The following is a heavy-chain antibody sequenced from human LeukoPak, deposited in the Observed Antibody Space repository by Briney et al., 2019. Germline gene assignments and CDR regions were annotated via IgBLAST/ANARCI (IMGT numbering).Heavy chain of an antibody. CDR3: ARGDGYCSSTSCYAGPSYGLDV. CDR1: GFTFSSYE. CDR2: ISTSGSTV. Sequence: GGSLRLSCAASGFTFSSYEMSWVRQAPGKGLEWVSYISTSGSTVYYADSVKGRFTISRDNAKNSLCLQMNSLRAEDTAVYHCARGDGYCSSTSCYAGPSYGLDVWGQGTTVTVSS. V-gene: IGHV3-48*03. J-gene: IGHJ6*02. D-gene: IGHD2-2*03.